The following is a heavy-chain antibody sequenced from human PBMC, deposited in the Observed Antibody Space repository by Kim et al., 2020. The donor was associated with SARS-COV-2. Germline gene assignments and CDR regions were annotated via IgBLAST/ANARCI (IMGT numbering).Heavy chain of an antibody. CDR3: ARRTEAGGYFDF. Sequence: TYYHPSLKSRVTISVDTSRNQFSRKLASVTAADPAVYYCARRTEAGGYFDFWGQGSPVTVAS. CDR2: T. D-gene: IGHD3-16*01. V-gene: IGHV4-39*01. J-gene: IGHJ4*02.